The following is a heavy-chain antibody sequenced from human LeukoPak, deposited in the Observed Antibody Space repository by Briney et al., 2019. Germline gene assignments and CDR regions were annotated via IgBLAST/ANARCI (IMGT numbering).Heavy chain of an antibody. V-gene: IGHV3-48*03. CDR1: GFTFSSYE. J-gene: IGHJ4*02. CDR3: ARVSGTVTLPLDY. CDR2: ISSSGSTI. Sequence: GGSLRLSCAASGFTFSSYETNWVRQAPGKRLEWVSYISSSGSTIYYADSVKGRFTISRDNAKNSLYLQMNSLRAEDTAVYYCARVSGTVTLPLDYWGQGTLVTVSS. D-gene: IGHD4-17*01.